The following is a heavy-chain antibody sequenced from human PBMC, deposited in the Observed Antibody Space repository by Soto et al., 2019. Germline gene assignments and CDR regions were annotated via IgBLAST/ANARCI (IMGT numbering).Heavy chain of an antibody. D-gene: IGHD6-19*01. J-gene: IGHJ4*02. CDR3: ARDLGTGFYHFDS. CDR2: IYHSGST. CDR1: GYSISTGFN. V-gene: IGHV4-38-2*02. Sequence: PSETLSLSCAVPGYSISTGFNWGWIRQPPGKGLEWIGSIYHSGSTYYNLSLKSRVTISADTSKNQISLKLISVTAADTALYYCARDLGTGFYHFDSWGQGTLVTVSS.